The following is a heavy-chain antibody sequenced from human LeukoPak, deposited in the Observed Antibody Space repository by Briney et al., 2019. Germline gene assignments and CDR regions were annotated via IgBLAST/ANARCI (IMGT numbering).Heavy chain of an antibody. J-gene: IGHJ4*02. CDR3: ARETLWFGELYDY. CDR2: INSGGSST. CDR1: GFTFSSYW. V-gene: IGHV3-74*01. Sequence: GGSLRLSCAASGFTFSSYWMHWVRHAPGKGLVWVSRINSGGSSTSYADSVKGRFTIYRDNAKNTLYLQMNSLRAEDTAVYYCARETLWFGELYDYWGQGTLVTVSS. D-gene: IGHD3-10*01.